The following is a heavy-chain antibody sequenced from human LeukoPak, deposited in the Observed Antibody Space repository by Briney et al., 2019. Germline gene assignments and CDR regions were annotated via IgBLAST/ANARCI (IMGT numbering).Heavy chain of an antibody. J-gene: IGHJ4*02. D-gene: IGHD3-10*01. Sequence: ASVKVSCKASGYTFSDYNMHWVRQAPGQGPEWMGWINANSGGTNYAQKFQGRVTMTRDTSISTAYMELSRLRSDDTAVYYCARVLGYYYGSGSVSHWGQGTLVTVSS. V-gene: IGHV1-2*02. CDR2: INANSGGT. CDR3: ARVLGYYYGSGSVSH. CDR1: GYTFSDYN.